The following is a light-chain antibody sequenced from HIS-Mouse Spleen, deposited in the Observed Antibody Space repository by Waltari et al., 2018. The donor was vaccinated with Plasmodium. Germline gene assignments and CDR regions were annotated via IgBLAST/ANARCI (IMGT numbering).Light chain of an antibody. Sequence: DIQMTQSPSSLSASVGDRVTITCQASQDISNYLNWYQQKPGKAPKLLIYDASNLETGVPSRFSGSGSGTDFTFTISSLQPEDFATYYCQQSYSTPQYTFGQGTKLEIK. CDR3: QQSYSTPQYT. CDR1: QDISNY. J-gene: IGKJ2*01. V-gene: IGKV1-33*01. CDR2: DAS.